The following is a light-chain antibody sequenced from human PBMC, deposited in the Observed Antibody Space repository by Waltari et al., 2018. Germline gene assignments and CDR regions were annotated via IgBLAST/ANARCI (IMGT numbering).Light chain of an antibody. J-gene: IGKJ1*01. V-gene: IGKV3-20*01. CDR1: QSVSRT. CDR2: AAP. CDR3: QHYVTLPVT. Sequence: EIVLMQSPGTLSLSPGERATLSCRTSQSVSRTLAWYQQKPGQAPRLLIYAAPSRATGIPDRFSGSGSGTDFSLTISRLEPEDFAVYYCQHYVTLPVTFGPGTKVEIK.